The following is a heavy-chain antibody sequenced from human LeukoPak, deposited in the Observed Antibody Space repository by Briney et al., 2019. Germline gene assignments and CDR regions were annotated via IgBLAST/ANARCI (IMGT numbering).Heavy chain of an antibody. J-gene: IGHJ4*02. D-gene: IGHD1-26*01. CDR2: INPNSGGT. Sequence: GASVTVSCKASGYTFTGYYMHWVRQAPGQGLEWMGWINPNSGGTNYAQKFQGRVTMTRDTSISTAYMELSRLRSDDTAVYYCAASGSRHWAPFDYWGQGTLVTVSS. V-gene: IGHV1-2*02. CDR3: AASGSRHWAPFDY. CDR1: GYTFTGYY.